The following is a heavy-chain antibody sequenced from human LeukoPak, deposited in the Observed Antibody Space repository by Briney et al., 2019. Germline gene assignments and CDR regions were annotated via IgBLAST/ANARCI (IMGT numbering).Heavy chain of an antibody. CDR1: GGSISTYY. D-gene: IGHD5-24*01. V-gene: IGHV4-4*07. Sequence: SETLSLTCTVSGGSISTYYWSWIRQPPGKGLEWIGRIYTSGSTNYNPYLKSRVTMSIDTSKKRFSLKLSSVTAADTAVYYCARVLADGYNSRKDAFDIWGQGTMVTVSS. CDR2: IYTSGST. J-gene: IGHJ3*02. CDR3: ARVLADGYNSRKDAFDI.